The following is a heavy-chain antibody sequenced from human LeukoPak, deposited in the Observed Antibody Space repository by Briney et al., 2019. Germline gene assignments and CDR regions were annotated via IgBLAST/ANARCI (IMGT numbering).Heavy chain of an antibody. J-gene: IGHJ4*02. CDR2: INPNSGGT. V-gene: IGHV1-2*04. Sequence: AAVKVSCKASGYTFTGYHMHWVRQAPGQGLEWMGWINPNSGGTNYAQKFQGWVTMTRDTSISTAYMELSRLRSDDTAVYYCAVIAAAAGIFRYWGQGTLVTVSS. CDR1: GYTFTGYH. CDR3: AVIAAAAGIFRY. D-gene: IGHD6-13*01.